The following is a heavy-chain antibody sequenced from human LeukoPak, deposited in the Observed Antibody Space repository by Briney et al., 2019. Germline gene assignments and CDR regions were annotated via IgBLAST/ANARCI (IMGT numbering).Heavy chain of an antibody. CDR2: IIPILGIA. CDR3: ARAALTIFGVAPTEDNWFDP. CDR1: GGTFRSYD. Sequence: SVNVSCKASGGTFRSYDISWVRQAPGQGLAWMGRIIPILGIANYAQKFKGGVTITADKPTSTAYVELSSLRSEDTAVYYCARAALTIFGVAPTEDNWFDPWGQGTLVTVSS. V-gene: IGHV1-69*04. J-gene: IGHJ5*02. D-gene: IGHD3-3*01.